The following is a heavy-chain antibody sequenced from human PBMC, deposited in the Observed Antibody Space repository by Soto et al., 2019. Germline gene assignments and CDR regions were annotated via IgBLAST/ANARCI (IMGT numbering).Heavy chain of an antibody. CDR1: GFTFSSYW. CDR3: TTDPTLAYYDYIWGSYAYYYYMDV. Sequence: GGSLRLSCAASGFTFSSYWMSWVRQAPGKGLEWVANIKQDGSEKYYVDSVKGRFTISRDNAKNSLYLQMNSLRAGDTAVYYCTTDPTLAYYDYIWGSYAYYYYMDVWGKGPRSTSP. D-gene: IGHD3-16*01. J-gene: IGHJ6*03. CDR2: IKQDGSEK. V-gene: IGHV3-7*03.